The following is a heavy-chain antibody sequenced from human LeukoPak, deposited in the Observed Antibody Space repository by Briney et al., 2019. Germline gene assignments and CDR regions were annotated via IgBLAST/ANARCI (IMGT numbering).Heavy chain of an antibody. J-gene: IGHJ1*01. V-gene: IGHV1-69*13. D-gene: IGHD1-7*01. CDR1: GGTFSSYA. CDR3: ARGRGITGTTEH. CDR2: IIPIFGTA. Sequence: SVKVSCKASGGTFSSYAISWVRQAPGQGLEWMGGIIPIFGTANYVQKFQGRVTITADESTSTAYTELSSLRSEDTAVYYCARGRGITGTTEHWGQGTLVTVSS.